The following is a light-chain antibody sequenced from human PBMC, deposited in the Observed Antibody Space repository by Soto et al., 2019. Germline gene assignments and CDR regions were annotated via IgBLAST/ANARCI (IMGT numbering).Light chain of an antibody. CDR1: QSVSSY. CDR3: QQRSNWPLT. V-gene: IGKV3-11*01. J-gene: IGKJ4*01. CDR2: DAS. Sequence: EIVLTHSPATLSLSACERATLSFSASQSVSSYLAWYQQKPGQAPRLLIYDASNRATGIPARFSGSGSGTDFSLTISSLEPEDFAVYYCQQRSNWPLTFGGGTKVDIK.